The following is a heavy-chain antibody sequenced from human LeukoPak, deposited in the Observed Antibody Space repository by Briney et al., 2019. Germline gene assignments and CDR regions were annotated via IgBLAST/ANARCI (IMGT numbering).Heavy chain of an antibody. D-gene: IGHD4-23*01. V-gene: IGHV1-46*02. CDR2: INLSGGST. J-gene: IGHJ4*02. CDR3: ARAPTSMEVTPISL. CDR1: GNTFNSNY. Sequence: ASVKVSCKASGNTFNSNYMHWVRQAPGQGLEWMGIINLSGGSTSYAKKFQGRVTMTRDTSTSTVYMELSSLRSEDTAVYYCARAPTSMEVTPISLWGQGTLVTVSS.